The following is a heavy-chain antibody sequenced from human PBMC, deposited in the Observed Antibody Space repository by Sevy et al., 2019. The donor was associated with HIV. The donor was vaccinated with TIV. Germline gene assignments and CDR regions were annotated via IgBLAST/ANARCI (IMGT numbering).Heavy chain of an antibody. CDR2: INPNSGVT. CDR3: ARGRVIFYY. CDR1: GYTFSDYY. J-gene: IGHJ4*02. Sequence: ASVKVSCKASGYTFSDYYMHWLRQAPGQGLEWMGYINPNSGVTNYARKFRGRVTVTADTSLSTVYMELRSLRYDDTALYYCARGRVIFYYWGQGTLVTVSS. V-gene: IGHV1-2*02.